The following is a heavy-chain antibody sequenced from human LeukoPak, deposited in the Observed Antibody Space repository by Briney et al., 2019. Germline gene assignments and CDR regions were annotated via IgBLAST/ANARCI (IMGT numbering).Heavy chain of an antibody. Sequence: SETLSLTCTVSGGSISSSSYYWGWIRQPPGKGLEWIGSIYYSGSTYYNPSLKSRLTISVDTSKNQFSLKLSSVTAADTAVYFCARTKDSGSHYFDYWGQGTLVTVSS. D-gene: IGHD6-6*01. J-gene: IGHJ4*02. CDR2: IYYSGST. V-gene: IGHV4-39*01. CDR3: ARTKDSGSHYFDY. CDR1: GGSISSSSYY.